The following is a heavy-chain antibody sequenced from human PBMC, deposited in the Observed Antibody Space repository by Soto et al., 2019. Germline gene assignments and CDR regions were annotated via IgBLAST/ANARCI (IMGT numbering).Heavy chain of an antibody. CDR1: GFTFSSYA. CDR2: ISGSGGST. Sequence: GGSLRLSCAASGFTFSSYAMSWVRQAPGKGLEWVSAISGSGGSTYYADSVKGRFTISRDNSKNTLYLQMNSLRAEDTAVYYSAKDPPSVHIVATTPFDYWGQGTLVTVSS. CDR3: AKDPPSVHIVATTPFDY. D-gene: IGHD5-12*01. J-gene: IGHJ4*02. V-gene: IGHV3-23*01.